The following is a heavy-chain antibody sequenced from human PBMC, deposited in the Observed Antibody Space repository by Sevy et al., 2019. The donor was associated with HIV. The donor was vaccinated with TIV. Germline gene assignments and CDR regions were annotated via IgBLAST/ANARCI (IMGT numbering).Heavy chain of an antibody. CDR2: ISGSGGST. J-gene: IGHJ4*02. D-gene: IGHD3-3*01. Sequence: GGSLRLSCAASGFTFSSYAVSWVRQAPGKGLEWVSAISGSGGSTYYADSVKGRFTISRDNSKNTLYLQMNSLRAEDTAVYYCAKSVRTYYDFWCGSFDYWGQGTLVTVSS. V-gene: IGHV3-23*01. CDR3: AKSVRTYYDFWCGSFDY. CDR1: GFTFSSYA.